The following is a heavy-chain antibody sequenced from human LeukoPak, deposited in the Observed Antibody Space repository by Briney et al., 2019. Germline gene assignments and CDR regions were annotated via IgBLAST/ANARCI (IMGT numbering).Heavy chain of an antibody. CDR3: ARGSIAAACTRGRNWFDL. Sequence: SETLSLTCVVYGGSFSGYYWSWSRQPPGKGLEWIGEINHSGSTNYNPSLKSRVTISVDTSKNQFSLKLSSVTAADTAVYYCARGSIAAACTRGRNWFDLWGPGTLVTVSS. J-gene: IGHJ5*02. V-gene: IGHV4-34*01. D-gene: IGHD6-13*01. CDR1: GGSFSGYY. CDR2: INHSGST.